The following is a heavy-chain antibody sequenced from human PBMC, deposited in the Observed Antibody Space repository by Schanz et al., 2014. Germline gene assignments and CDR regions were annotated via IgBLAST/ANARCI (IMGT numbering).Heavy chain of an antibody. D-gene: IGHD1-26*01. CDR3: ARDRDQWDGNFCDF. J-gene: IGHJ4*02. V-gene: IGHV1-18*01. CDR2: INGYNAHT. CDR1: GYTFTSSG. Sequence: QVQLVQSGAEVKKPGASVKVSCKASGYTFTSSGFSWVRQAPGQGLEWMGWINGYNAHTNYAQKFQGRVTMTTDTSTSTVYMELRSLRYDDTAVYYCARDRDQWDGNFCDFWGQGTLVTVSS.